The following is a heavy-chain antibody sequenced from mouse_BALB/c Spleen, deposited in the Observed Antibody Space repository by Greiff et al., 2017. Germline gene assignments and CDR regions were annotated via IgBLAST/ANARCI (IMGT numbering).Heavy chain of an antibody. V-gene: IGHV1S29*02. CDR2: IYPYNGGT. CDR1: GYTFTDYN. J-gene: IGHJ4*01. CDR3: ARKIYYDYDGAMDY. Sequence: EVQLVESGPELVKPGASVKISCKASGYTFTDYNMHWVKQSHGKSLEWIGYIYPYNGGTGYNQKFKSKATLTVDNSSSTAYMELRSLTSEDSAVYYCARKIYYDYDGAMDYWGQGTSVTVSS. D-gene: IGHD2-4*01.